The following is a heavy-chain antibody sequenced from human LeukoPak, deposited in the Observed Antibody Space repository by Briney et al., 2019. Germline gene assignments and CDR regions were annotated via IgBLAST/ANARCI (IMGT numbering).Heavy chain of an antibody. J-gene: IGHJ4*02. V-gene: IGHV3-53*01. CDR1: GIIVSSNY. CDR2: IYSGGGT. CDR3: ARVNSGSFTFDY. Sequence: GGSLRLSCAASGIIVSSNYMSWVRQAPGKGLEWVSVIYSGGGTYYADSVRGRFTISRDNSKNTLYLQMNSLRAEDTAMYYCARVNSGSFTFDYWGQGTLVTVSS. D-gene: IGHD1-26*01.